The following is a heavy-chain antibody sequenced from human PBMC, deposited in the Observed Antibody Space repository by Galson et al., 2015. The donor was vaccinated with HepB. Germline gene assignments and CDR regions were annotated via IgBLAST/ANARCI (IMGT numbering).Heavy chain of an antibody. CDR1: GYIFNSYA. V-gene: IGHV7-4-1*02. D-gene: IGHD3-22*01. J-gene: IGHJ4*02. Sequence: SVKVSCKASGYIFNSYAINWVRQAPGQGLEWMGWINTKTGNPACAPGFTGRFVFSLDTSVTTAYLQISGLRAKDTAVYYCARGYYDSSGWVAGYWGQGTLVTVSS. CDR2: INTKTGNP. CDR3: ARGYYDSSGWVAGY.